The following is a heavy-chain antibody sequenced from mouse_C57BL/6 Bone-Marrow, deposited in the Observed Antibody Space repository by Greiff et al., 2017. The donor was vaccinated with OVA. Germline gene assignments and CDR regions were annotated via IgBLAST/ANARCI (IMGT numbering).Heavy chain of an antibody. V-gene: IGHV1-22*01. D-gene: IGHD2-12*01. CDR1: GYTFTDYN. CDR3: SRTRLFTTGVCY. CDR2: INPNNGGT. Sequence: EVQLQESGPELVKPGASVKMSCKASGYTFTDYNMHWVKQSHGKSLEWIGYINPNNGGTSYNQKFKGKATLTVNKSSSTAYMELRSLTSEDSAVXDCSRTRLFTTGVCYWGKGTTLTVSS. J-gene: IGHJ2*01.